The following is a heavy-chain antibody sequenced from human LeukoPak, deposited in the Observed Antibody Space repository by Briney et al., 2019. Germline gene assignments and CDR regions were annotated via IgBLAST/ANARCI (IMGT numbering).Heavy chain of an antibody. V-gene: IGHV3-13*01. Sequence: GGSLRLSCAASGFTFSSYDMLWVRQTTGRGLEWVSGIGTAGDTYSPGSVKGRFTISRENAKNSLYLQMNSLRAGDTAVYYCARADLRGYSLDYRGQGTLVTVSS. CDR2: IGTAGDT. CDR3: ARADLRGYSLDY. D-gene: IGHD5-18*01. CDR1: GFTFSSYD. J-gene: IGHJ4*02.